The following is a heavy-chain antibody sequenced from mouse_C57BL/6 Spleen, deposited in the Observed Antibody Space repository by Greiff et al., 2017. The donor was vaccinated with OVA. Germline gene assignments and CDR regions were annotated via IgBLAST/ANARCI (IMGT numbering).Heavy chain of an antibody. V-gene: IGHV3-6*01. CDR3: ARAPGFITTGGYFDY. J-gene: IGHJ2*01. D-gene: IGHD1-1*01. CDR1: GYSITSGYY. Sequence: ESGPGLVKPSQSLSLTCSVTGYSITSGYYWNWIRQFPGNKLEWMGYISYDGSNNYNPSLKNRISITRDTSKNQFFLKLNSVTTEDTATYYCARAPGFITTGGYFDYWGQGTTLTVSS. CDR2: ISYDGSN.